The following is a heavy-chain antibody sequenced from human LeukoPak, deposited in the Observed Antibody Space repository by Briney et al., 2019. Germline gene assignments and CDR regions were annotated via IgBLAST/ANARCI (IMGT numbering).Heavy chain of an antibody. CDR3: ATESFHY. V-gene: IGHV3-23*01. J-gene: IGHJ4*02. CDR1: GFTFSRFA. D-gene: IGHD3-10*01. CDR2: ISNSGTIT. Sequence: GGSLRFSCAVSGFTFSRFAMNWVRQAPGKGLEWVSIISNSGTITSYADSVKGRFTISRDNSKNTVYLQMNSLRAEDTALYYCATESFHYWGQGTLVAVSS.